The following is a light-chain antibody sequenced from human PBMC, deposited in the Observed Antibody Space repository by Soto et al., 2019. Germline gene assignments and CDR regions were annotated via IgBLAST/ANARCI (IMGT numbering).Light chain of an antibody. CDR1: QSVSSW. Sequence: DIQMTQSPSTLSASVGDRVTITCRASQSVSSWLAWYQQKPGRAPKLLIYDASTLYNGVPSRFSGSGSETEFTLTINSLQTDDFATYYCQQYTGTSTFGHGTKVDIK. V-gene: IGKV1-5*01. CDR2: DAS. J-gene: IGKJ1*01. CDR3: QQYTGTST.